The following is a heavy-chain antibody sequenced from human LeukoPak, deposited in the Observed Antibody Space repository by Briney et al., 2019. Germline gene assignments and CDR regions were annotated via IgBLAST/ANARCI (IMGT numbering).Heavy chain of an antibody. CDR2: IAHHGSNK. CDR1: GFTFSRND. Sequence: PGGSLRLSYAASGFTFSRNDIHRVRQGPGKGLEWVSYIAHHGSNKYYADSVKGRFTISRDNSKRTLYLQMNSLRADDTAVYYCAKDGSWSCTDWGQGTLVTVSS. D-gene: IGHD2-8*02. J-gene: IGHJ4*02. CDR3: AKDGSWSCTD. V-gene: IGHV3-30*02.